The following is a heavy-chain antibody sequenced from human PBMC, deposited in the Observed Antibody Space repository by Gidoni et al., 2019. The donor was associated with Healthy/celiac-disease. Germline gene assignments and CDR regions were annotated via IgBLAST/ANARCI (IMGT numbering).Heavy chain of an antibody. CDR2: INHSGST. D-gene: IGHD2-21*01. CDR3: ASGIADDAFDI. J-gene: IGHJ3*02. V-gene: IGHV4-34*01. Sequence: GLEWIGEINHSGSTNYNPSLKSRVTISVDTSKNQFSLKLSSVTAADTAVYYCASGIADDAFDIWGQGTMVTVSS.